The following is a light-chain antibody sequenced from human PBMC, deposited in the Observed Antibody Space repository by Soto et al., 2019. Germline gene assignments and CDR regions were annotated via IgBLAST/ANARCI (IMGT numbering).Light chain of an antibody. CDR2: DAS. CDR1: QSVSSY. J-gene: IGKJ5*01. CDR3: QQRRNWPV. Sequence: EIVLTQSPATLSLSPWERATLYCRASQSVSSYLAWYQQKPGQAPRLLIYDASNRATGIPARFSGSGSGTDFTLTISSLEPEDFAVYYCQQRRNWPVFGQGTRLEIK. V-gene: IGKV3-11*01.